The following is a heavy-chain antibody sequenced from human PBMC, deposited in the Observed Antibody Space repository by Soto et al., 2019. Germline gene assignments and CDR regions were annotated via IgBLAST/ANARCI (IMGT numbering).Heavy chain of an antibody. Sequence: EVQLLESGGGLVQPGGSLRLSCAASGFTFSSYTMSWVRQAPGKGLEWVSAISGSGGSTYYADSVKGRFTISRDNSKNTLYLQMNSLRAEDTAVYYCAKDNQPDFWSGYADYWGQGTLVTVSS. CDR1: GFTFSSYT. V-gene: IGHV3-23*01. D-gene: IGHD3-3*01. J-gene: IGHJ4*02. CDR2: ISGSGGST. CDR3: AKDNQPDFWSGYADY.